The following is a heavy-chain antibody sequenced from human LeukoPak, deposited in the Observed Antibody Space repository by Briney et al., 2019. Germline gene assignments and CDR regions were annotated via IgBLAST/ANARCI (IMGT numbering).Heavy chain of an antibody. Sequence: PSETLSLTCTVSAGSISSYYWNWIRQVPGKGLEWIGYIFYGANTYYNPSLKDRVTMSMDTSKSQVSLKLTSGTAADTAVYYCASGTIFGVIAPYCFHSWGQGTLVTVSP. CDR2: IFYGANT. CDR1: AGSISSYY. J-gene: IGHJ4*02. CDR3: ASGTIFGVIAPYCFHS. D-gene: IGHD3-3*01. V-gene: IGHV4-59*01.